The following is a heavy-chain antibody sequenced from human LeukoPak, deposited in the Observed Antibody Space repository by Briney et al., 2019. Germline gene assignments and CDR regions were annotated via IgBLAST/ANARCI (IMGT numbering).Heavy chain of an antibody. CDR1: GFTFSSYG. CDR3: AKDGYNWNYVV. J-gene: IGHJ4*02. D-gene: IGHD1-7*01. CDR2: ISYDGSNK. Sequence: GGSLRLSCAASGFTFSSYGMHWVRQAPGKGLEWVAAISYDGSNKYYADSVKGRFTISRDNSKNTLYLQMNSLRAEDTAVYYCAKDGYNWNYVVWGQGTLVTVSS. V-gene: IGHV3-30*18.